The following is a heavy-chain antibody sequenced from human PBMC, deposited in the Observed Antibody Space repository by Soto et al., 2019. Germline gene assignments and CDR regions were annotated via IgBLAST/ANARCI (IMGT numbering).Heavy chain of an antibody. D-gene: IGHD2-8*01. CDR2: ISGSGSST. CDR1: GFTFSSYA. CDR3: AKTHGCTNGVCYTWSYYYGMDV. V-gene: IGHV3-23*01. Sequence: PGGSLRLSCAASGFTFSSYAMNWVRQAPGKGLEWVSAISGSGSSTYYADSVKGRFTISRDNSKNTLYLQMNSLRAEDTAVYYCAKTHGCTNGVCYTWSYYYGMDVWGQGTTVTVSS. J-gene: IGHJ6*02.